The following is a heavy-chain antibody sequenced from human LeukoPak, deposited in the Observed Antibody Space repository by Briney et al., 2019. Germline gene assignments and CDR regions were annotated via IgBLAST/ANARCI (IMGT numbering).Heavy chain of an antibody. CDR2: ISSSSSYI. CDR1: GFTFSSYS. V-gene: IGHV3-21*01. J-gene: IGHJ3*01. D-gene: IGHD2-21*01. Sequence: GGSLRLSCAASGFTFSSYSMNWVRQAPGKGLEWVSSISSSSSYIYYADSVKGRFTISRDNAKNTVYLQMNSLRAEDTAVYYCASFRDTDNWGRGTMVTVSS. CDR3: ASFRDTDN.